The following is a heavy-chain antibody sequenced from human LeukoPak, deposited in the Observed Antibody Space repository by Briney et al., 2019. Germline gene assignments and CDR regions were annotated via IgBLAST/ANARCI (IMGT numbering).Heavy chain of an antibody. CDR2: INHSGST. D-gene: IGHD6-19*01. CDR3: ARGGVSRAVAGTR. J-gene: IGHJ4*02. Sequence: SETLSLTCAVYGGSFSGYYWSWIRQPPGKGLEWIGEINHSGSTNYNPSLKSRVTISVDTSKNQFSLKLSSVTAADTAVYYCARGGVSRAVAGTRWGQGTLVTVSS. CDR1: GGSFSGYY. V-gene: IGHV4-34*01.